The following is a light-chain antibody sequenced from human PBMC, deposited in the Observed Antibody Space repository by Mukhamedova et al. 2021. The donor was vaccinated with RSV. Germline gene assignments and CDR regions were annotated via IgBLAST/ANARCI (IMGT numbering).Light chain of an antibody. CDR1: LRSYY. CDR2: GKN. J-gene: IGLJ1*01. CDR3: NSRDSSGNHV. Sequence: LRSYYASWYQQKPGQAPVLVIYGKNNRPSGIPDRFSGSSSGNTASLPITGAQAEDEADYYCNSRDSSGNHVFGTGTK. V-gene: IGLV3-19*01.